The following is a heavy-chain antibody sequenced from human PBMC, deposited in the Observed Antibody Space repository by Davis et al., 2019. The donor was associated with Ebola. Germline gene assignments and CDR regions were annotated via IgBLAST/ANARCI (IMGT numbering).Heavy chain of an antibody. CDR1: GYTFTNYG. V-gene: IGHV1-2*06. D-gene: IGHD2-15*01. CDR2: INPNSGGT. J-gene: IGHJ4*02. Sequence: ASVKVSCKASGYTFTNYGITWVRQAPGQGLEWMGRINPNSGGTNYAQKFQGRVTMTRDTSISTAYMELSRLRSDDTAVYYCARAGKEIVVVAFDYWGQGTLVTVSS. CDR3: ARAGKEIVVVAFDY.